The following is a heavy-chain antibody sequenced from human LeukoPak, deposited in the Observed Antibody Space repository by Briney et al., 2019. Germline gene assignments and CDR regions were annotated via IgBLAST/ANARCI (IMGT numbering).Heavy chain of an antibody. J-gene: IGHJ4*02. CDR3: ARVIGQWLVTGVDY. D-gene: IGHD6-19*01. Sequence: PGGSLRLSCAASGFTFSSCAMHWVRQAPGKGLEWVAVISSDGSNKNYADSVRGRFTISRDNSKNALYLQMNSLRTEDTAVYYCARVIGQWLVTGVDYWGQGTLVTVSP. CDR2: ISSDGSNK. V-gene: IGHV3-30-3*01. CDR1: GFTFSSCA.